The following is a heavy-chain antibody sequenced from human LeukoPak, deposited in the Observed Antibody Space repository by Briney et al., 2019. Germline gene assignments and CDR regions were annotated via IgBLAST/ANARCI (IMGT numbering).Heavy chain of an antibody. CDR3: ARGLAGRASGAVYFDL. J-gene: IGHJ2*01. CDR2: IYDHGRT. V-gene: IGHV4-59*01. D-gene: IGHD3-16*01. Sequence: SQTLSLTCIVSGGSFSYLSWIRQPPGKGLEWIGIIYDHGRTEYNPSLKSRVSISVDTSKNQVSLRLNSVTPADTAVYYCARGLAGRASGAVYFDLWGRGALVTVSS. CDR1: GGSFSY.